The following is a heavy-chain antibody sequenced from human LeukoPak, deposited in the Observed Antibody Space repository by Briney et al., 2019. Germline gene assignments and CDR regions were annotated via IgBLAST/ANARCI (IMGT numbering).Heavy chain of an antibody. J-gene: IGHJ4*02. CDR3: AKADYYGSGSYYNVRPFDY. Sequence: GGSLRLSCAASGFTFSSYAMSWVRQAPGKGLEWVSAASGSGGSTYYADSVKGRFTISRDNSKNTLYLQMNSLRAEDTAVYYCAKADYYGSGSYYNVRPFDYWGRGTLVTVSS. V-gene: IGHV3-23*01. CDR2: ASGSGGST. CDR1: GFTFSSYA. D-gene: IGHD3-10*01.